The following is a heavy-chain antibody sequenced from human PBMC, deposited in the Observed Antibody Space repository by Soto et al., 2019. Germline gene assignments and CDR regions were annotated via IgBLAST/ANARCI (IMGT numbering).Heavy chain of an antibody. V-gene: IGHV2-5*02. D-gene: IGHD2-21*02. Sequence: QITLKESGPTLVKPTQTLTLTCTFSGFSLSTTEEGVGWIRQPPGKAPEWLALIYWDDDKRYSPSLKTRLTITKDTSKNQVVLTVTNVDPVDTPTYYCAHGSCFGADCYPNPYFDFWGQGILVTVSS. CDR2: IYWDDDK. CDR1: GFSLSTTEEG. J-gene: IGHJ4*02. CDR3: AHGSCFGADCYPNPYFDF.